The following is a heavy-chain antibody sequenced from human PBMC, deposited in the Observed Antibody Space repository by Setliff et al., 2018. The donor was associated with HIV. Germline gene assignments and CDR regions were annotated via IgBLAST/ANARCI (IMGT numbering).Heavy chain of an antibody. CDR1: GASISSYY. CDR2: ISPTGNT. J-gene: IGHJ4*02. CDR3: AKSSPSIGYISDH. V-gene: IGHV4-59*03. D-gene: IGHD5-12*01. Sequence: SETLSLTYSVSGASISSYYWSWIRQPPGKGLEWIGYISPTGNTNYNPSLKSRVTISTGTSKNQFSLNVRSVTAADTAVYFCAKSSPSIGYISDHWGQGTLVTVSS.